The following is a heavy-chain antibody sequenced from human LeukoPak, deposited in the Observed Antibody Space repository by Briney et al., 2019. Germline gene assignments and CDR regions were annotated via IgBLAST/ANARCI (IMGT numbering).Heavy chain of an antibody. J-gene: IGHJ5*02. D-gene: IGHD2-2*01. CDR3: ARRLTQYDCFDP. Sequence: SQTLSLTCAISGDSVSSSSVTWNWIRQSPSRGLEWLGRTYYRSTWYNDYAVSVRGRITVNPDTSKNQFSLHLNSVTPEDTAVYYCARRLTQYDCFDPWGQGVLVTVSS. V-gene: IGHV6-1*01. CDR1: GDSVSSSSVT. CDR2: TYYRSTWYN.